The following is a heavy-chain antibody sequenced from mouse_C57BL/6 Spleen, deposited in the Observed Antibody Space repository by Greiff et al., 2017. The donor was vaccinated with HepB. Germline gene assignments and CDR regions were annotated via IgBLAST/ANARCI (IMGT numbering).Heavy chain of an antibody. CDR2: IYPRSGNT. V-gene: IGHV1-81*01. D-gene: IGHD3-2*02. CDR1: GYTFTSYG. CDR3: ARAKTAQASSHYFDY. J-gene: IGHJ2*01. Sequence: QVQLKESGAELARPGASVKLSCKASGYTFTSYGISWVKQRTGQGLEWIGEIYPRSGNTYYNEKFKGKATLTADKSSSTAYMELRSLTSEDSAVYFCARAKTAQASSHYFDYWGQGTTLTVSS.